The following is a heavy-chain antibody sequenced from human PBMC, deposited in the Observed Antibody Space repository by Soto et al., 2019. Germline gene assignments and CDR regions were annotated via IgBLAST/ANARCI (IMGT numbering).Heavy chain of an antibody. CDR3: ARASPDAQYQLPPETPYYFDY. CDR2: INPNSGGT. D-gene: IGHD2-2*01. Sequence: ASVKVSCKASGYTFTGYYMHWVRQAPGQGLEWMGWINPNSGGTNYAQKFQGWVTMTRDTSISTAYMELSRLRSDDTAVYYCARASPDAQYQLPPETPYYFDYWGQGTLVTVSS. J-gene: IGHJ4*02. CDR1: GYTFTGYY. V-gene: IGHV1-2*04.